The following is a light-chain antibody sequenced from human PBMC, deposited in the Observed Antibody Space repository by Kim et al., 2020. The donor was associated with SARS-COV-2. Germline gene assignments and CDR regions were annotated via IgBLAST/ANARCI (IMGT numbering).Light chain of an antibody. CDR3: QQNYSNPPLT. CDR2: PAS. V-gene: IGKV1-39*01. CDR1: QSISSY. J-gene: IGKJ4*01. Sequence: DIKMTQSPSSLSASAGERVTITCRASQSISSYLNWYQQKPGIAPKLLIYPASSLQSGVPSSISGGGSGTDFTITISSLQAEEFATYYCQQNYSNPPLTFGGGTKVDIK.